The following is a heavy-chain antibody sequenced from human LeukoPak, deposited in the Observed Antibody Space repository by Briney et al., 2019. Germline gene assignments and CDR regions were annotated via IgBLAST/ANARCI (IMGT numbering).Heavy chain of an antibody. V-gene: IGHV3-30*03. D-gene: IGHD1-26*01. CDR1: GFTVSSNY. CDR3: ARSGWELVDYFDY. CDR2: ISYDGSNK. Sequence: GGSLRLSCAASGFTVSSNYMSWVRQAPGKGLEWVAVISYDGSNKYYADSVKGRFTISRDNSKNTLYLQMNSLRAEDTAVYYCARSGWELVDYFDYWGQGTLVTVSS. J-gene: IGHJ4*02.